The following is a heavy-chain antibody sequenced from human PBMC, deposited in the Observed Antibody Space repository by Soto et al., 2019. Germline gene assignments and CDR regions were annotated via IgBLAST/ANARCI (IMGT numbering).Heavy chain of an antibody. CDR2: ISHSWST. CDR1: GAYIKSLFFT. J-gene: IGHJ6*03. V-gene: IGHV4-31*11. CDR3: ATIGVHGYMEV. D-gene: IGHD1-1*01. Sequence: SDTLSRTCAVSGAYIKSLFFTLTFVREHAGKGLDWRVYISHSWSTDYNPSLKSRLSISGDTSKNHFSLTLTSVTAAGAAVYYCATIGVHGYMEVWGTENTVTVSS.